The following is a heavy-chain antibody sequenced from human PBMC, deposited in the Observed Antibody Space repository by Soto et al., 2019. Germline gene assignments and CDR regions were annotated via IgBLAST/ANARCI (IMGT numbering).Heavy chain of an antibody. V-gene: IGHV3-30*18. D-gene: IGHD3-10*01. Sequence: LRLSCAASGFTFSSYGMHWVRQAPGKGLEWVAVISYDGSNKYYADSVKGRFTISRDNSKNTLYLQMNSLRAEDTAVYYCAKVPNLTMVRGVPDYWGQGTLVTVSS. J-gene: IGHJ4*02. CDR2: ISYDGSNK. CDR1: GFTFSSYG. CDR3: AKVPNLTMVRGVPDY.